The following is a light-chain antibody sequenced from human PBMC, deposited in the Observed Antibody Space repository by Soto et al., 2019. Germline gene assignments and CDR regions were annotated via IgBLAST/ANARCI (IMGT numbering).Light chain of an antibody. CDR1: QSVSSY. V-gene: IGKV3-11*01. J-gene: IGKJ1*01. CDR3: HQRSNWPRT. CDR2: DAF. Sequence: EIVLTQSPASLSLSPGERATLSCRASQSVSSYLAWYQQKPGQAPRLLIYDAFNRATGIPARFSGSGSGTEFSLTISSLEPEDFAVYYCHQRSNWPRTFGQGTKVEIK.